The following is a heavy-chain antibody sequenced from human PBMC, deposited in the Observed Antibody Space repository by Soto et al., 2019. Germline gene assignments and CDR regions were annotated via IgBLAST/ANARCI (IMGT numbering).Heavy chain of an antibody. D-gene: IGHD3-10*01. J-gene: IGHJ5*02. CDR3: AKDKGGGGFDP. V-gene: IGHV3-30*18. CDR2: ISYDGSNK. CDR1: GFTFSSYG. Sequence: QVQLVESGGGVVQPGRSLRLSCAASGFTFSSYGMHRVRQAPGKGLEWVAVISYDGSNKYYADSVKGRFTISRDNSKNTLYLQMNSLRAEDTAVYYCAKDKGGGGFDPWGQGTLVTVSS.